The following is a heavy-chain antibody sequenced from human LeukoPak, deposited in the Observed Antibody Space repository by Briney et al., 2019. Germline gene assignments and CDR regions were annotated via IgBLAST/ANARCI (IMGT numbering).Heavy chain of an antibody. J-gene: IGHJ4*02. D-gene: IGHD3-10*01. Sequence: GGSLRLSCAASGSTFSDYAMHWVRQAPGKGLEWVAVMSYDGSNKYYADSVKGRFTISRDNFKNTLYPQMNSLRPEDTAVYYCARPYYYGSGSYNYFYSWGQGTLVTVSS. CDR3: ARPYYYGSGSYNYFYS. CDR2: MSYDGSNK. V-gene: IGHV3-30-3*01. CDR1: GSTFSDYA.